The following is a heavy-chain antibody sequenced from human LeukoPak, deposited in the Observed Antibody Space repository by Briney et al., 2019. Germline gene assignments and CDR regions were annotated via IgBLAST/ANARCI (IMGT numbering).Heavy chain of an antibody. CDR1: GFTFSSYW. CDR3: ARARRDGYNLYYFDY. Sequence: PGGSLRLSCAASGFTFSSYWMHWVRQAPGKGLVWVSRINSDGSSTSYADSVKGRFTISRDNAKNTLYLQMNSLRAEDTAVYYCARARRDGYNLYYFDYWGQGTLVTVSS. J-gene: IGHJ4*02. V-gene: IGHV3-74*01. CDR2: INSDGSST. D-gene: IGHD5-12*01.